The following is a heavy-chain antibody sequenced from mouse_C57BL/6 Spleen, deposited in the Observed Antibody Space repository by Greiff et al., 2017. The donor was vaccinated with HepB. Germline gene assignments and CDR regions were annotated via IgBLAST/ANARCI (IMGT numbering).Heavy chain of an antibody. CDR3: ARYWAGSRNVMDY. D-gene: IGHD1-1*01. CDR2: IYPRSGNT. J-gene: IGHJ4*01. V-gene: IGHV1-81*01. Sequence: QVTLKESGAELARPGASVKLSCKASGYTFTSYGISWVKQRTGQGLEWIGEIYPRSGNTYYNEKFKGKATLTADKSSSTAYMELRSLTSEDSAVYFCARYWAGSRNVMDYWGQGTSVTVSS. CDR1: GYTFTSYG.